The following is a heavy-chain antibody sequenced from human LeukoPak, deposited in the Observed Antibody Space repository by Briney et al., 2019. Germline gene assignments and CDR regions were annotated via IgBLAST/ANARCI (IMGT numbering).Heavy chain of an antibody. J-gene: IGHJ4*02. CDR3: ARSKDYYDSSGYFY. V-gene: IGHV3-48*02. CDR1: GFTFSSYS. D-gene: IGHD3-22*01. Sequence: PGGSLRLSCAASGFTFSSYSMNWVRQAPGKGLEWVSYISSSSSTIYYADSVKGRFTISRDNAKNSLYLQMNSLRDEDTAVYYCARSKDYYDSSGYFYWGQGTLVTVSS. CDR2: ISSSSSTI.